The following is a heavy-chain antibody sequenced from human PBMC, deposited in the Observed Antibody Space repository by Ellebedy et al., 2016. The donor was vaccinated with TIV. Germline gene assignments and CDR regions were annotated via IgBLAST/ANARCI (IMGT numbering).Heavy chain of an antibody. Sequence: MPSETLSLTCSVSGDSIDKSNYFWGWVRQSPGRGLEWMVSIYYTGNTYYNPSLKSRVTTSADPSKNQFSLNLKSVTAADTGLYFCARHATHRCTLDPWGRGILVTVSS. CDR1: GDSIDKSNYF. V-gene: IGHV4-39*01. CDR2: IYYTGNT. D-gene: IGHD2-8*01. CDR3: ARHATHRCTLDP. J-gene: IGHJ5*02.